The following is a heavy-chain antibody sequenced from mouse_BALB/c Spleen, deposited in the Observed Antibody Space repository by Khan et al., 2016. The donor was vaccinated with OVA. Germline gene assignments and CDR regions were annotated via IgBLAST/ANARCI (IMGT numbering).Heavy chain of an antibody. CDR3: AREGLRGVALDY. J-gene: IGHJ4*01. V-gene: IGHV1S56*01. D-gene: IGHD2-4*01. CDR1: GYTFTSYD. CDR2: IYPGDGTT. Sequence: QVQLQQSGPELVKPGALVKISCKASGYTFTSYDINWVKQRPGQGLEWIGWIYPGDGTTKYNEKFKGKATLTADNSSSTAYMQLSSLTSENSADYLGAREGLRGVALDYWGQGTPVTVSA.